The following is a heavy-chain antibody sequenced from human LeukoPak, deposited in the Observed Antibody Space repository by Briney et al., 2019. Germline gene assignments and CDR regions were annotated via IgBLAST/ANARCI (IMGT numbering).Heavy chain of an antibody. Sequence: ASVKVSCKASGYTFTSYDINWVRQATGQGLEWMGWMNPNSGNTGYAQKFQGRVTITRNTSISTAYMELSSLRSEDTAVYYCARGVGDFWSGYSNWFDPWGQGTLVTVSS. CDR3: ARGVGDFWSGYSNWFDP. CDR2: MNPNSGNT. D-gene: IGHD3-3*01. V-gene: IGHV1-8*03. CDR1: GYTFTSYD. J-gene: IGHJ5*02.